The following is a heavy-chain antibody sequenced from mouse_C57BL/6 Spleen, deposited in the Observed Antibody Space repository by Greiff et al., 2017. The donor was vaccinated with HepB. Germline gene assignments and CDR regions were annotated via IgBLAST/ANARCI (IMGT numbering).Heavy chain of an antibody. CDR2: IDPSDSYT. J-gene: IGHJ3*01. V-gene: IGHV1-69*01. CDR1: GYTFTSYW. D-gene: IGHD2-3*01. Sequence: VKLMESGAELVMPGASVKLSCKASGYTFTSYWMHWVKQRPGQGLEWIGEIDPSDSYTNYNQKFKGKSTLTVDKSSSTAYMQLSSLTSEDSAVYYCARSLYDGYCFAYWGQGTLVTVSA. CDR3: ARSLYDGYCFAY.